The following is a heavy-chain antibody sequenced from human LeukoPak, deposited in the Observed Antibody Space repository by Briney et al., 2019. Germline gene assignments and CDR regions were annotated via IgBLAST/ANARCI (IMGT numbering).Heavy chain of an antibody. D-gene: IGHD4-17*01. CDR2: IKSKTDGGTT. CDR1: GFTFRNAW. J-gene: IGHJ4*02. Sequence: GGSLRPSCAASGFTFRNAWMSWVRQAPGKGLEWVGRIKSKTDGGTTEYAAPVKGRFTISRDDSKSTLYLQMNSLKLEDTAVYFCGDLGDYRVGWGQGTLVTVSS. V-gene: IGHV3-15*01. CDR3: GDLGDYRVG.